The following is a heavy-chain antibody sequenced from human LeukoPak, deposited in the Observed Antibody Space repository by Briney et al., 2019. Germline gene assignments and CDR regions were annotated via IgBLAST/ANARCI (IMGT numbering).Heavy chain of an antibody. V-gene: IGHV3-23*01. CDR2: MSGSGGST. D-gene: IGHD5-24*01. CDR1: GLTFSRFA. CDR3: ARGQAIGWYFDL. J-gene: IGHJ2*01. Sequence: GGSLRLSCEDSGLTFSRFAVSWVRQAPGKGLECVSTMSGSGGSTYYADSVKGRFTLSRDNSKSTLFLQMNNLRVEDTAVYYCARGQAIGWYFDLWGRGTLLTVSS.